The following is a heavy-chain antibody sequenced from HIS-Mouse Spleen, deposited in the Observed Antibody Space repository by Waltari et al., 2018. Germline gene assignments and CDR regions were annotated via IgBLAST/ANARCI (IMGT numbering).Heavy chain of an antibody. D-gene: IGHD1-20*01. J-gene: IGHJ4*02. CDR3: ARDHRNNWAIRD. V-gene: IGHV3-30-3*01. CDR1: GFTFSSYA. CDR2: ISYDGSNK. Sequence: QVQLVESGGGVVQPGGSLRLSCAASGFTFSSYAMAWLRQAPGKGLEWVAVISYDGSNKYYADSVKGRFTISRDNSKNTLYLQMNSLRAEDTAVYYCARDHRNNWAIRDWGQGTLVTVSS.